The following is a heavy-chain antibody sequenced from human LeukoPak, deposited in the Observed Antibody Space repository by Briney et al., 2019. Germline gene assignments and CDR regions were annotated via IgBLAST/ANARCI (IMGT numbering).Heavy chain of an antibody. Sequence: SETLSLACTVSGGSTNNFVWNWVRQPPGKGLEWIGYIYYSGSTNYNSSLKSRVTMSVDTSKNQFSLKLRSVTAADTAVYYCVRGTAPDTHWGQGALVTVSS. CDR2: IYYSGST. V-gene: IGHV4-59*08. CDR1: GGSTNNFV. J-gene: IGHJ4*02. D-gene: IGHD6-13*01. CDR3: VRGTAPDTH.